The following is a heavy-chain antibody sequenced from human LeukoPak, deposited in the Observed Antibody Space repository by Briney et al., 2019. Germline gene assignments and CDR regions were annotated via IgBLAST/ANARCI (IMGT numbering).Heavy chain of an antibody. J-gene: IGHJ3*02. D-gene: IGHD3-3*01. V-gene: IGHV1-18*01. Sequence: EASVKVSCKASGYTFTSYSLSWVRQAPGQGLEWMGWISTYNGNTNYAQKLQGRVTITTDTATSTAYMELRSLRSDDTAVSYCAGEYRRYYDYWGCGGNAFDIWGQGTMVTVSS. CDR2: ISTYNGNT. CDR3: AGEYRRYYDYWGCGGNAFDI. CDR1: GYTFTSYS.